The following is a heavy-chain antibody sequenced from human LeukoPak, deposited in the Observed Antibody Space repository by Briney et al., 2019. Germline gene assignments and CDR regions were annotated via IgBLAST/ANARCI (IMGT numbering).Heavy chain of an antibody. CDR3: ASQISSAGMDPPIQSLDY. D-gene: IGHD3-10*01. V-gene: IGHV3-30-3*01. Sequence: GGSLRLSCAASGFTFSSYAMHWVRQAPGKGLEWVAVISYDGSNKYYADSVKGRFTISRDNSKNTLYLQMNSLRAEDTAVYYCASQISSAGMDPPIQSLDYWGQGTLVTVSS. CDR1: GFTFSSYA. J-gene: IGHJ4*02. CDR2: ISYDGSNK.